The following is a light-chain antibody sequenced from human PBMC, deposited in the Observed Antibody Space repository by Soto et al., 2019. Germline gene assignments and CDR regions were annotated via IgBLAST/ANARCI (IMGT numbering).Light chain of an antibody. Sequence: ELVMTQSPATLSVSPGERATLSCRASQSFSSNVAWYQQKPGQAPRLLIYGTSTRVTGISDRFTGSGSGTDFTLTITTLEPEDFAVYYCQQYGSSGTFGQGTKVDIK. V-gene: IGKV3-20*01. CDR2: GTS. J-gene: IGKJ1*01. CDR3: QQYGSSGT. CDR1: QSFSSN.